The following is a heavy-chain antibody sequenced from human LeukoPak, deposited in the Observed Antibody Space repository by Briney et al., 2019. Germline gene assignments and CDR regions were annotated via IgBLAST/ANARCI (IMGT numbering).Heavy chain of an antibody. CDR2: IWYDGSNK. D-gene: IGHD2-15*01. J-gene: IGHJ6*02. CDR3: ATDPVVADDTGYYYGMDV. CDR1: GFTFSSYG. V-gene: IGHV3-33*01. Sequence: GGSLRLSCAASGFTFSSYGMHWVRQAPGKGLEWVAVIWYDGSNKYYADSVKGRFTISRDNSKNTLYLQMNSLRAEDTAVYYCATDPVVADDTGYYYGMDVWGQGTTVTVSS.